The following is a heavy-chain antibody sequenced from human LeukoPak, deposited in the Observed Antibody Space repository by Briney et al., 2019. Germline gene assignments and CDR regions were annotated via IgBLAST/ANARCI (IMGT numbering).Heavy chain of an antibody. CDR1: GFTFSSYG. D-gene: IGHD4/OR15-4a*01. CDR3: AKVSLNMVNDAFDI. J-gene: IGHJ3*02. Sequence: PGGSLRLSCAASGFTFSSYGMYWVRQAPGKGLEWVAFIRYDGSRKYYADSVKGRFTISRDNSKNTLYLQMNSLRAEDTAMYYCAKVSLNMVNDAFDIWGQGTMVSVSS. CDR2: IRYDGSRK. V-gene: IGHV3-30*02.